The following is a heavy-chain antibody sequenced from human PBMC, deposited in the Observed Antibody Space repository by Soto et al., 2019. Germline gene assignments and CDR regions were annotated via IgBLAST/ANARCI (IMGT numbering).Heavy chain of an antibody. V-gene: IGHV4-59*01. D-gene: IGHD2-2*01. CDR2: MSNSGST. CDR3: ARAALVPEGLYYYYHGIDV. Sequence: SETLSLTCTVSGDSISSYYWTWIRQPPEKGLEWIGYMSNSGSTNYNPSLKSRVTMSVDTSKNQFSLKLISVTAADTAVYYCARAALVPEGLYYYYHGIDVWGPGTTVTVSS. J-gene: IGHJ6*02. CDR1: GDSISSYY.